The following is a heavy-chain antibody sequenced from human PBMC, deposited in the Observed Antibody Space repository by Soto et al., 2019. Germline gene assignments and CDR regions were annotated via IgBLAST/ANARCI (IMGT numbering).Heavy chain of an antibody. CDR3: ARACYFGSGTSYTLYY. Sequence: GGSLRLSCAASGFTFSNYGMHWVRQAPGKGLEWVAVISDDGVSKYYADSVQGRFTISRDNSESVVLLQMNSLRPDDTALYFCARACYFGSGTSYTLYYWGQGTQVTVSS. D-gene: IGHD3-10*01. CDR1: GFTFSNYG. V-gene: IGHV3-30*03. J-gene: IGHJ4*02. CDR2: ISDDGVSK.